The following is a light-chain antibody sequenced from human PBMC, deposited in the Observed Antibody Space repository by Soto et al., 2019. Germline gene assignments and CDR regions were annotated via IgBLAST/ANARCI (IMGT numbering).Light chain of an antibody. V-gene: IGKV3-20*01. CDR3: QRYDSLRT. CDR1: QSVHSN. J-gene: IGKJ1*01. CDR2: GAS. Sequence: EIVLTQSPATLSLSPGETATLSCRASQSVHSNLAWFQQHPGQAPRLLIYGASNRATGIPDRFSGSGSGTDFTLTITRLEPEDFAMYYCQRYDSLRTFGQGTKVDIK.